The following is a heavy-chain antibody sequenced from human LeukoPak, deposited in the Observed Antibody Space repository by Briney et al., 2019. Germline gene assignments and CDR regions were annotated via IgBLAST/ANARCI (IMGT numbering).Heavy chain of an antibody. CDR1: GFTFSRFG. CDR3: AKDLRVAALDI. Sequence: GRSLRLSCAASGFTFSRFGMHWVRQAPGKGLEWVSAISGSGGSTYYADSVKGRFTISRDNSKNTLYLQMNSLRAEDTAVYYCAKDLRVAALDIWGQGTMVIVSS. J-gene: IGHJ3*02. D-gene: IGHD6-19*01. CDR2: ISGSGGST. V-gene: IGHV3-23*01.